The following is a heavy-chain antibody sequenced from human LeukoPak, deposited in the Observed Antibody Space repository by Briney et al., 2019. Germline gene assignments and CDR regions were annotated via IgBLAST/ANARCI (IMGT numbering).Heavy chain of an antibody. CDR2: ISTSSSYI. CDR1: GFIFSSYS. CDR3: ARGLRACGGDCYYFDY. J-gene: IGHJ4*02. V-gene: IGHV3-21*01. D-gene: IGHD2-21*02. Sequence: GGSLRLSCAASGFIFSSYSMNWVRQAPGKGLEWVSSISTSSSYIYYADSVKGRFTISRDNAKNSLYLQMNSLRAEDTAVYYCARGLRACGGDCYYFDYWGQGTLVTVSS.